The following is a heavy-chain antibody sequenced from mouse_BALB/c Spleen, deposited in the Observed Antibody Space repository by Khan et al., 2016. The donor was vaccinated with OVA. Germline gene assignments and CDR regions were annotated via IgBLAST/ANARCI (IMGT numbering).Heavy chain of an antibody. J-gene: IGHJ3*01. Sequence: EVQLQESGPSLVKPSQTLSLTCSVTGDSITSGYWNWIRKFPGYKLEYMGHIIYTGSTYYNPSLKSRISITRHTSENQYYLQLNSVTDEDTATYYCARSTYRFAFVYWGQGTLVTVSA. CDR1: GDSITSGY. D-gene: IGHD2-14*01. CDR3: ARSTYRFAFVY. CDR2: IIYTGST. V-gene: IGHV3-8*02.